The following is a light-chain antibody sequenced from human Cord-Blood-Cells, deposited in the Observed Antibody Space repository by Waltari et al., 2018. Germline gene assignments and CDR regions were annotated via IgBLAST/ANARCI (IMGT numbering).Light chain of an antibody. Sequence: QSALTQPASVSGSPGQSITISCTGTSSDVGGYNYVPWYQQHPGKAPKLMIYDVSNRPPGVSNRFSGSKSGNTASLTISGLQAEDEADDYCSSYTSSSTWVFGGGTKLTVL. CDR2: DVS. CDR3: SSYTSSSTWV. V-gene: IGLV2-14*01. J-gene: IGLJ3*02. CDR1: SSDVGGYNY.